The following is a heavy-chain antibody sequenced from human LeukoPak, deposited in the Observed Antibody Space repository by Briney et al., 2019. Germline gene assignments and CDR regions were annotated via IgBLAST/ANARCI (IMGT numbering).Heavy chain of an antibody. D-gene: IGHD3-16*01. J-gene: IGHJ4*02. CDR1: GYKFTDDY. V-gene: IGHV1-2*02. CDR3: APTAEAYTSWWKV. Sequence: APVKVSCKASGYKFTDDYMRWVRQAPGQGLEFMGWINPDSGFTNYAQKFKGRVTMTRDTSISTAYLEVRSLTSDDTAVYYCAPTAEAYTSWWKVWGQGTLVTVSS. CDR2: INPDSGFT.